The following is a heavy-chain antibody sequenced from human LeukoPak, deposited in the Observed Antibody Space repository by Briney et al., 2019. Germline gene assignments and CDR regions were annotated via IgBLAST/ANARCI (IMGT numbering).Heavy chain of an antibody. V-gene: IGHV4-34*01. CDR1: GGSFSGYY. CDR2: INHSGST. D-gene: IGHD3-22*01. J-gene: IGHJ4*02. Sequence: SETLSLTCAVYGGSFSGYYWSWIRQPPGKGLEWIGEINHSGSTNYNPSLKSRVTISVDTSKNQFSLKLSSVTAADTAVYYCARDTYDSSGYSYGIYWGQGTLVTVSS. CDR3: ARDTYDSSGYSYGIY.